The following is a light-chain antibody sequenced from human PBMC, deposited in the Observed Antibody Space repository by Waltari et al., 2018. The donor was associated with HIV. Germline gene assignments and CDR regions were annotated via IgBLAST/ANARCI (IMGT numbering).Light chain of an antibody. CDR2: DTN. V-gene: IGLV8-61*01. CDR3: VLYMGSGIWV. CDR1: CGPGSPNYY. J-gene: IGLJ3*02. Sequence: QTVVTQEPSFSVSPGGTVTLTCGLSCGPGSPNYYPSWYQQTPGQAPRTLIYDTNTRSSGVPDRFSGSILGNKAALTITGAQAYDESDYYCVLYMGSGIWVFGGGTKLTVL.